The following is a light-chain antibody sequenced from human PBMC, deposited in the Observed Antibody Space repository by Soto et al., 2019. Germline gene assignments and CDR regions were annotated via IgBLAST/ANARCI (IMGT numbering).Light chain of an antibody. J-gene: IGKJ4*01. CDR1: QSVSSY. CDR2: DAS. V-gene: IGKV3-20*01. CDR3: QQYVSSPLT. Sequence: IVLTQSPATLSLSPGERATLSCRASQSVSSYLAWYQQKPGQAPRLLIYDASNRATGIPDRFSGSGSGTDFTLTISRLEPEDFAVYYCQQYVSSPLTFGGGTKVDIK.